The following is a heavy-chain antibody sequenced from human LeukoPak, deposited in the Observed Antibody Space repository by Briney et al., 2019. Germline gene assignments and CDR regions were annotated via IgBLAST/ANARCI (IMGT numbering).Heavy chain of an antibody. CDR3: AKDRGIISDY. CDR2: ISGSGDST. Sequence: GGTLRLSCAASGFTFSNYGMSWVRQAPGKGLEWVSSISGSGDSTYYADSVKGRFTISRDNSKNALYLQMNSLRAEDTAVYYCAKDRGIISDYWGQGTLVTVSS. CDR1: GFTFSNYG. V-gene: IGHV3-23*01. D-gene: IGHD3-10*01. J-gene: IGHJ4*02.